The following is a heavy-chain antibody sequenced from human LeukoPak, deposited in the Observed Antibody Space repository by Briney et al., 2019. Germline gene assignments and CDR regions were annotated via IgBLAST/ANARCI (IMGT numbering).Heavy chain of an antibody. CDR3: ARRTPKEISPRFDP. D-gene: IGHD5-24*01. J-gene: IGHJ5*02. CDR2: IYYSGST. CDR1: RGSISSSSYY. Sequence: SETLSLTCTVSRGSISSSSYYWGWIRQPPGKGLEWIGSIYYSGSTYYNPSLKSRVTISVDTSKNQFSLKLSSVTAADTAVYYCARRTPKEISPRFDPWGQGTLVTVSS. V-gene: IGHV4-39*01.